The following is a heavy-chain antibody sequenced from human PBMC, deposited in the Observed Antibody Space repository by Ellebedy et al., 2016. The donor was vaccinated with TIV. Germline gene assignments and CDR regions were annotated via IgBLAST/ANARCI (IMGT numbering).Heavy chain of an antibody. J-gene: IGHJ4*02. V-gene: IGHV3-23*01. CDR2: ISGSGDTT. CDR1: GFTFSSYA. D-gene: IGHD1-20*01. Sequence: GESLKISCAASGFTFSSYAMSWVRQAPGKGLEWVSAISGSGDTTYYADSVKGRFTISRDSSKYTLYLQMNSLRAEDTAVYYCAKVRSNWNYFDYWGQGTLVTVSS. CDR3: AKVRSNWNYFDY.